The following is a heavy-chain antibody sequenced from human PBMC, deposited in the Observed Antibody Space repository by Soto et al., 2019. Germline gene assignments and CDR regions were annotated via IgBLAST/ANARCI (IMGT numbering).Heavy chain of an antibody. CDR3: TRDNNGLGDY. D-gene: IGHD1-1*01. CDR1: GGSISSGGYY. Sequence: SETLSLTCTVSGGSISSGGYYWSWIRQHPGKGLEWIGYIYYSGSTYYNPSLKSRVTISVDTSAYTAYMELSSLRSEDTAVYYCTRDNNGLGDYWGQGTLVTVSS. V-gene: IGHV4-30-4*02. J-gene: IGHJ4*02. CDR2: IYYSGST.